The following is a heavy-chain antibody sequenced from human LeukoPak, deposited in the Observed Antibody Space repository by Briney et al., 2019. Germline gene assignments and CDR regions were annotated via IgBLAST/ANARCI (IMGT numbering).Heavy chain of an antibody. Sequence: ASVKVSCKASGYTFTDYYMHWVRQAPGQGLEWMGWINPNNGGTTYAQKFQGRVTMTRDTSSSTAYMELSRLRSDDTAVYFCAREVTGTTNAFDIWGQGTMVTVSS. CDR3: AREVTGTTNAFDI. V-gene: IGHV1-2*02. J-gene: IGHJ3*02. D-gene: IGHD1-1*01. CDR2: INPNNGGT. CDR1: GYTFTDYY.